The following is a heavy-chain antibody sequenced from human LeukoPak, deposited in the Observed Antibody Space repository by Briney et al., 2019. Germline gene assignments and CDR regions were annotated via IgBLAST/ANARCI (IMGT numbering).Heavy chain of an antibody. CDR1: GGSFSGYY. D-gene: IGHD1-26*01. V-gene: IGHV4-34*01. CDR2: INHSGST. CDR3: ARTGRSGSYWGVFDY. Sequence: SETLSLTCAVYGGSFSGYYWSWIRQPPGKGLEWIGEINHSGSTNYNPSLKSRVTISVDTSKNQFSLKLSSVTAADTAVYYCARTGRSGSYWGVFDYWGQGTLVTVSS. J-gene: IGHJ4*02.